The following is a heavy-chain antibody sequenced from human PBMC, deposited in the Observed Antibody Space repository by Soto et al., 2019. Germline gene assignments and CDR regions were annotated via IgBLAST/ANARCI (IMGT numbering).Heavy chain of an antibody. J-gene: IGHJ6*02. V-gene: IGHV3-23*01. Sequence: PGGSLRLSCAASGFTFSSYAMSWVRQAPGKGLGWVSAISGSGGSTYYADSVKGRFTISRDNSKNTLYLQMNSLRAEDTAVYYCAKDRPVTMIVVDYYGMDVWGQGTTVTVSS. CDR1: GFTFSSYA. CDR3: AKDRPVTMIVVDYYGMDV. D-gene: IGHD3-22*01. CDR2: ISGSGGST.